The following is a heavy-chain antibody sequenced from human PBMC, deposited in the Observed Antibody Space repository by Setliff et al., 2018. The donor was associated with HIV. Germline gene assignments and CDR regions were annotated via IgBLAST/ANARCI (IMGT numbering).Heavy chain of an antibody. D-gene: IGHD5-18*01. CDR2: IDHSGYT. CDR3: ARGGYRDGYDY. CDR1: GDSISSYY. V-gene: IGHV4-59*01. Sequence: PSETLSLTCTVSGDSISSYYWSWIRQPPGKRLEWIGYIDHSGYTTYNPSLKSRVTISLDTSKNQVSLKLSSVAAADTAVYYCARGGYRDGYDYWGQGTLVTVSS. J-gene: IGHJ4*02.